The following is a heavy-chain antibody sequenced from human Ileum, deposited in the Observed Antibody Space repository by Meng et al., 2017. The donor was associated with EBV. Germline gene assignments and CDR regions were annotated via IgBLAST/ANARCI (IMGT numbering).Heavy chain of an antibody. CDR3: AISITVTTDY. J-gene: IGHJ4*02. Sequence: EVQLGGSGGTLVQPGGSLRLSVAASGFTFSSYWMHWVRQAPGKGLVWVSRINSDGSNTNYADSVKGRFTISRDNAKNTLYLQMNSLRAEDTAMYYCAISITVTTDYWGQGTLVTVSS. V-gene: IGHV3-74*01. D-gene: IGHD4-17*01. CDR2: INSDGSNT. CDR1: GFTFSSYW.